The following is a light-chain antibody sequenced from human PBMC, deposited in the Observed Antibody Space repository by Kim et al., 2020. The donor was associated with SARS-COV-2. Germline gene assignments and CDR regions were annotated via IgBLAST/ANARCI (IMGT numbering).Light chain of an antibody. CDR1: VLAKKY. CDR2: KDS. Sequence: SYELTQPSSVSVSPGQTARITCSGDVLAKKYARWFQQKPGQAPVLVIYKDSERPSGIPERFSGSSSGTTVTLTISGAQVEDEADYYCYSAADNNLSVFGRGTQLTVL. CDR3: YSAADNNLSV. V-gene: IGLV3-27*01. J-gene: IGLJ2*01.